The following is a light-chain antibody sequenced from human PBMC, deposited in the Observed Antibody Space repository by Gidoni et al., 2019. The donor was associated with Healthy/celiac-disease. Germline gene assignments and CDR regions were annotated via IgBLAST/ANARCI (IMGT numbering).Light chain of an antibody. CDR2: AAS. CDR3: QQSYSTPET. J-gene: IGKJ1*01. V-gene: IGKV1-39*01. CDR1: QSISSY. Sequence: QMTQSPSSLSASVGDRVTITCRASQSISSYLNWYQQKPGKAPKLLIYAASSLQSGVPSRFSGSGSGTDFTLTISSLQPEDFATYYCQQSYSTPETFGQGTKVEIK.